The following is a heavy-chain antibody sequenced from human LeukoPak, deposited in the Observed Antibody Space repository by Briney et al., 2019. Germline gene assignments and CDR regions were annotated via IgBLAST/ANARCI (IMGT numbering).Heavy chain of an antibody. CDR3: TMVYGDYYYYYYMDV. D-gene: IGHD4-17*01. CDR2: IRSKANSYAT. V-gene: IGHV3-73*01. CDR1: RVTFSVSA. J-gene: IGHJ6*03. Sequence: GGSLRLSCAAPRVTFSVSAMHWVRQASRKGLEWVGRIRSKANSYATAYAASVKGRFTISRDDSKNTAYLQMNSLKTEDTAVYYCTMVYGDYYYYYYMDVWGKGTTVTVSS.